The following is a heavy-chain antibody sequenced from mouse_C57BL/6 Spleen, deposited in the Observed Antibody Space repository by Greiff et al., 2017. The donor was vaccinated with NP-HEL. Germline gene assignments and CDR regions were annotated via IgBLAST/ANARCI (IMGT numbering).Heavy chain of an antibody. CDR1: GYTFTDYE. Sequence: VKLQESGAELVRPGASVTLSCKASGYTFTDYEMHWVKQTPVHGLEWIGAIDPETGGSAYNQKFKGKAILTADKSSSTAYMELRSLTSEDAAVYYCTRTGWFYAMDYWGQGTSVTVSS. CDR2: IDPETGGS. D-gene: IGHD1-1*02. CDR3: TRTGWFYAMDY. J-gene: IGHJ4*01. V-gene: IGHV1-15*01.